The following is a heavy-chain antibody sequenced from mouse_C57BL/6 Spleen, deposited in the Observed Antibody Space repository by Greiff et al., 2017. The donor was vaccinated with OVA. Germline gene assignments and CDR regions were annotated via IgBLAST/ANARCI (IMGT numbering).Heavy chain of an antibody. V-gene: IGHV14-2*01. Sequence: EVQLQQSGAELVKPGASVKLSCTASGFNIKDYYMHWVKQRTEQGLEWIGRIDPEDGETNYAPKFQGKATITVDTSSSPAYLQLSSLTSEDPAVYYCARSDGYYAPGAMDYWGQGTSVTVSS. CDR2: IDPEDGET. CDR1: GFNIKDYY. D-gene: IGHD2-3*01. J-gene: IGHJ4*01. CDR3: ARSDGYYAPGAMDY.